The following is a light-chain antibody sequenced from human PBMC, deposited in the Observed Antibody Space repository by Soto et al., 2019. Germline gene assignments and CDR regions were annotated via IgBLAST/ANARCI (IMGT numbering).Light chain of an antibody. CDR1: SSNIGAGYN. CDR2: GNS. CDR3: QSYDSSLSGFYV. V-gene: IGLV1-40*01. J-gene: IGLJ1*01. Sequence: QSVLTQPPSVSGAPGQRVTISCTGSSSNIGAGYNVHWYQQLPGAAPKLLSYGNSNRPSGVPDRFSGSKSGTSASLALTGLQAEDEADYYSQSYDSSLSGFYVFGTGTKLTVL.